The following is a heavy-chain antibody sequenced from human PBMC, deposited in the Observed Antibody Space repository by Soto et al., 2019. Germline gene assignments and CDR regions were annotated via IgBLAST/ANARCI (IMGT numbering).Heavy chain of an antibody. CDR3: AKVCDIVVVPAAMPEGYFDY. Sequence: GGSLRLSCAASGFTFSSYAMSWVRQAPGKGLEWVSAISGSGGSTYYADSVKGRFTISRDNSKNTLYLQMNSLRAEDTAVYYCAKVCDIVVVPAAMPEGYFDYWGQGTLVTVSS. V-gene: IGHV3-23*01. CDR2: ISGSGGST. D-gene: IGHD2-2*01. CDR1: GFTFSSYA. J-gene: IGHJ4*02.